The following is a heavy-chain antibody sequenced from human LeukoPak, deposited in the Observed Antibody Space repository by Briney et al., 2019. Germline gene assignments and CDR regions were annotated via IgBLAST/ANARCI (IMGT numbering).Heavy chain of an antibody. Sequence: GGSLRLSCAASGFTFSSYGMNWVRQAPGKGLEWVSSISSSSSYIYYTDSVKGRFTISRDNAKNSLYLQMNSLRAEDTAVYYCARDGMKYSYGSFDYWGQGTLVTVSS. J-gene: IGHJ4*02. V-gene: IGHV3-21*01. D-gene: IGHD5-18*01. CDR1: GFTFSSYG. CDR3: ARDGMKYSYGSFDY. CDR2: ISSSSSYI.